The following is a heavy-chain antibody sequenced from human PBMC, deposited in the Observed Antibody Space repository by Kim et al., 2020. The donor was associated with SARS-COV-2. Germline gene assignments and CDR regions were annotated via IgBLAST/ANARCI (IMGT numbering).Heavy chain of an antibody. V-gene: IGHV3-11*01. CDR2: INSSGGMT. J-gene: IGHJ4*02. Sequence: GGSLRLSCAVSGFTFSDYYMGWVRQAPGEGLEWVSDINSSGGMTYYGDSESGRFITSSNTSNYLDMKNHRLEDTAANFCESVKGVGLSPYFFYFWGQG. CDR1: GFTFSDYY. CDR3: ESVKGVGLSPYFFYF. D-gene: IGHD2-8*01.